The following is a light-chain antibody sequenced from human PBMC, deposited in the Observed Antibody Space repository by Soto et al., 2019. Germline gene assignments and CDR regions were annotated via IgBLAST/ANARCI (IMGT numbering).Light chain of an antibody. CDR1: QGISTY. CDR3: QQSYRTPYT. CDR2: AAS. Sequence: DIQMTQSPSSLSASVGDRVTITCRASQGISTYLIWYQQRQGKAPKLLIYAASNLVSGVPSRFSGSGSGTEFTLTISSLQPEDFATYYCQQSYRTPYTFSQGTKLETK. J-gene: IGKJ2*01. V-gene: IGKV1-39*01.